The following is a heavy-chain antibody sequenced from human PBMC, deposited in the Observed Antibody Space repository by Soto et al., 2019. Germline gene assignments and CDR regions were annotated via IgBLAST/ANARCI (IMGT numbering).Heavy chain of an antibody. Sequence: SWTLSLTWIVSGFSLTNSSWSWVRQPANKGLEWIGRVFSSVSATYNPSLKSRVSISMYTAENRISLKLDSVTAADAGVYFCDREGMTTGDYWGPGTLVTGSS. CDR1: GFSLTNSS. D-gene: IGHD3-9*01. CDR2: VFSSVSA. V-gene: IGHV4-4*07. J-gene: IGHJ4*02. CDR3: DREGMTTGDY.